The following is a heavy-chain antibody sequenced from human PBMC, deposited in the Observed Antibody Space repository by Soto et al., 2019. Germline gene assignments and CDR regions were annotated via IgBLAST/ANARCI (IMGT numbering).Heavy chain of an antibody. D-gene: IGHD2-15*01. CDR3: ARGLYCSGGSCYWFDY. J-gene: IGHJ4*02. CDR2: ISAYNGNT. CDR1: GYTFTSYG. V-gene: IGHV1-18*01. Sequence: VASVKVSCKASGYTFTSYGISWVRQAPGQGLEWMGWISAYNGNTNYAQKLQGRVTMTTDTSTSTAYMELRSLRSDDTAVYYCARGLYCSGGSCYWFDYWGQGTLVTVSS.